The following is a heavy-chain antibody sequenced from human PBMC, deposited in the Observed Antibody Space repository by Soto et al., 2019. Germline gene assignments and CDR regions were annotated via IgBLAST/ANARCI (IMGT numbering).Heavy chain of an antibody. CDR3: ARDFYSSSGPPLSGMDV. CDR2: ISAYNGNT. D-gene: IGHD6-13*01. V-gene: IGHV1-18*01. CDR1: GYTFTSYA. Sequence: ASVKVCCEASGYTFTSYAMRWVRQAPGQRLEWMGWISAYNGNTNYAQKLQGRVTMTTDTSTSTAYMELRSLRSDDTAVYYCARDFYSSSGPPLSGMDVWGQGTTVTVS. J-gene: IGHJ6*02.